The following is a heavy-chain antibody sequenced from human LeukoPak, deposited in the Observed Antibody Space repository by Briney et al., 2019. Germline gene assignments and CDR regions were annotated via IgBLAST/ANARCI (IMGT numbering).Heavy chain of an antibody. CDR2: IYSSGST. J-gene: IGHJ3*02. D-gene: IGHD2-2*01. Sequence: SETLSLTCNVSGGAIRGYYWSWIRQPPGKGLEWIGYIYSSGSTNYNPSLKSRVTMSVDTSKNQFSLKLTSVTAADTAVYYCAREDAQEGTNAFDIWGHGTMVTVSS. CDR1: GGAIRGYY. CDR3: AREDAQEGTNAFDI. V-gene: IGHV4-59*01.